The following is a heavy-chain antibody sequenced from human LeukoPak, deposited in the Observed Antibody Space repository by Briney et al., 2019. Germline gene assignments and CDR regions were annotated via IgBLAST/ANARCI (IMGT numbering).Heavy chain of an antibody. CDR3: ARNGSDYYGSGTGGFDY. V-gene: IGHV3-20*04. CDR2: INWNGGST. J-gene: IGHJ4*02. Sequence: SGGSLRLSCAASGFTFDDYGMSWVRQAPGKGLEWVSGINWNGGSTGYADSVKGRFTISRDNAKNSLYLQMNSLRAEDTAFYYCARNGSDYYGSGTGGFDYWGQGTLVTVSS. D-gene: IGHD3-10*01. CDR1: GFTFDDYG.